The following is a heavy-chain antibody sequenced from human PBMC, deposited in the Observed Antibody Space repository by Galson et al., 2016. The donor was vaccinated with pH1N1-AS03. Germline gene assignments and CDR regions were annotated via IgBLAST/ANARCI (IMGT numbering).Heavy chain of an antibody. V-gene: IGHV4-34*01. CDR2: INHSGST. D-gene: IGHD7-27*01. CDR3: ARRANWGFAGRQNWFNP. J-gene: IGHJ5*02. Sequence: SETLSLTCAVYGGSFSGYSCSWIRQPPGKGLEWIGEINHSGSTNYNSSLKSRVTMSVDMAKNLISLNMTSVTAADTAVNYCARRANWGFAGRQNWFNPWGQGTLVTVSS. CDR1: GGSFSGYS.